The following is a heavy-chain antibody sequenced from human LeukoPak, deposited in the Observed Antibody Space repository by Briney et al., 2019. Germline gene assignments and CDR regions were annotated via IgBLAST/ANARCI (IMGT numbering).Heavy chain of an antibody. Sequence: PSETLSLTCTVSGYSISSGYYWGWIRQPPGKGLEWIGSIYHSGSTYYNPSLKSRVTISVDTSKNQFSLKLSSVTAADTAVYYCTSTYYDFWSGYNYYYYMDVWGKGTTVTVSS. J-gene: IGHJ6*03. D-gene: IGHD3-3*01. CDR1: GYSISSGYY. V-gene: IGHV4-38-2*02. CDR2: IYHSGST. CDR3: TSTYYDFWSGYNYYYYMDV.